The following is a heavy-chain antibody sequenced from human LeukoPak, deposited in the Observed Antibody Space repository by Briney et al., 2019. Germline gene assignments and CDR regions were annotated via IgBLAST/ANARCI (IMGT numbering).Heavy chain of an antibody. CDR1: GGSFSGYY. CDR2: INHSGST. D-gene: IGHD6-19*01. V-gene: IGHV4-34*01. Sequence: SETLSITCAVYGGSFSGYYWSWIRQPPGKGLEWIGEINHSGSTNYNPSLKSRVTISVDTSKNQFSLKLSSVTAADTAVYYCARVSAVAGRDYWGQGTLVTVSS. CDR3: ARVSAVAGRDY. J-gene: IGHJ4*02.